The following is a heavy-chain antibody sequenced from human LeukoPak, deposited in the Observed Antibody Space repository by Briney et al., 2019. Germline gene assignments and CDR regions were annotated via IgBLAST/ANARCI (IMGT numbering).Heavy chain of an antibody. CDR1: GFTFSSYA. CDR3: ARGGPVPW. J-gene: IGHJ4*02. CDR2: ISYDGSNK. Sequence: GGSLRLSCAASGFTFSSYAMHWVRQAPGKGLEWVPVISYDGSNKYYADPVKGRFTISRDNSKNTLYLQMNSLRAEDTAVYYCARGGPVPWWGQGTLVTVSS. V-gene: IGHV3-30*04. D-gene: IGHD6-19*01.